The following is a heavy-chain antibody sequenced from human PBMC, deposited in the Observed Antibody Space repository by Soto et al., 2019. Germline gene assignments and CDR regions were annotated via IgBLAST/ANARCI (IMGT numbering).Heavy chain of an antibody. D-gene: IGHD6-19*01. V-gene: IGHV1-8*01. CDR3: ATSGGGWYLY. J-gene: IGHJ4*02. CDR1: GYTFSSYD. Sequence: QVQLVQSGAEVKKPGASVKVSCKASGYTFSSYDINWVRQATGQGLEWMGWLNPNSGDTGYAQKFQGRVTLTRNTSINTANIELSSLTSDDTAVYYCATSGGGWYLYWGQGTQVTVSS. CDR2: LNPNSGDT.